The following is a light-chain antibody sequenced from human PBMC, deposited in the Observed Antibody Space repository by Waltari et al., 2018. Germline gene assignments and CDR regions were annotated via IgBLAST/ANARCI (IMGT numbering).Light chain of an antibody. J-gene: IGLJ3*02. CDR2: DNN. Sequence: QSVLTQPPSVSGAPGQRVIISCTERSSNLGALFHVQWYRQPPGTAPKLLIHDNNNRPSGGPSRFSGSRSDSSASLLITWVQADDEADDYCRSYDSGLSVLVFGGGTKLTVL. CDR1: SSNLGALFH. CDR3: RSYDSGLSVLV. V-gene: IGLV1-40*01.